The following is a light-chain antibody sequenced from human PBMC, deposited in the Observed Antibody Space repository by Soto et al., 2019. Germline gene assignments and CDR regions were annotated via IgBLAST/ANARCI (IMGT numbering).Light chain of an antibody. J-gene: IGLJ3*02. V-gene: IGLV2-14*01. Sequence: QSALTQPASVSGSPGQSITISCTGTSSDVGGYNFVSWYQYHPGKAPKLMIYEVSKRPSGVSNRFSGSKSANTASLTISGLQAEDEADYYCSSYTTATSEVFGGGTQLTVL. CDR2: EVS. CDR3: SSYTTATSEV. CDR1: SSDVGGYNF.